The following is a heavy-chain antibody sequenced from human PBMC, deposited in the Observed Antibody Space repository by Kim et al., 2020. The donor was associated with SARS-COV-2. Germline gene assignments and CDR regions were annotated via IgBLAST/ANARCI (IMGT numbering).Heavy chain of an antibody. J-gene: IGHJ6*02. V-gene: IGHV3-23*01. CDR3: AKEQAISSTMDV. D-gene: IGHD2-2*01. Sequence: YYADSVKRRFTISRDNSKNTVYLETNSMRAEDTAVYYCAKEQAISSTMDVWGQGTTVTVSS.